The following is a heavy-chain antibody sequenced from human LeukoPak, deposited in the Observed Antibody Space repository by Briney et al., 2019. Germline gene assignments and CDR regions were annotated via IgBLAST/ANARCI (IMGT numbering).Heavy chain of an antibody. V-gene: IGHV3-21*01. CDR3: ASGGPVEMATIDY. CDR2: ISSSSSYI. D-gene: IGHD5-24*01. CDR1: GFTFSSYS. Sequence: GGSLRLSCAASGFTFSSYSMNRVRQAPGKGLEWVSSISSSSSYIYYADSVKGRFTISRDNAKNSLYLQMNSLRAEDTAVYYCASGGPVEMATIDYWGQGTLVTVSS. J-gene: IGHJ4*02.